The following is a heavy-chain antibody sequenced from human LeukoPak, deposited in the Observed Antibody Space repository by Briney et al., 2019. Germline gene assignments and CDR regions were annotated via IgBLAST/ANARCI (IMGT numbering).Heavy chain of an antibody. V-gene: IGHV4-39*01. Sequence: SETLSLTCTVSGGSISSSSYYWGWIRQPPGKGLDWIGSIYYNGSTYYNPSLKSRVTISVDTSKNQLSLKLSSVTAADTAVYYCARRFLTIDNWFDPWGQGTTVTVSS. CDR3: ARRFLTIDNWFDP. J-gene: IGHJ5*01. CDR1: GGSISSSSYY. CDR2: IYYNGST. D-gene: IGHD3-3*01.